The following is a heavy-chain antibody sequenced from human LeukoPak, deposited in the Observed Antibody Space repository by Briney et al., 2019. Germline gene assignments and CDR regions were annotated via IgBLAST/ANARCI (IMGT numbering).Heavy chain of an antibody. J-gene: IGHJ4*02. Sequence: ASVKVSCKASGYTFTGYYMHWVRQAPGQGLEWIGWINPNSGGTNYAQKLQGRVTMTTDTSTSTAYMELRSLRSDDTAVYYCARFYSNYQPADYWGQGTLVTVSS. D-gene: IGHD4-11*01. V-gene: IGHV1-2*02. CDR3: ARFYSNYQPADY. CDR1: GYTFTGYY. CDR2: INPNSGGT.